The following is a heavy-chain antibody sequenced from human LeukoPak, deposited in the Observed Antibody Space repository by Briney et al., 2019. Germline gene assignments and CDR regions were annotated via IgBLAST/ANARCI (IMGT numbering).Heavy chain of an antibody. CDR1: GFTFSSYA. D-gene: IGHD3-10*01. CDR2: ISSSVGST. J-gene: IGHJ4*02. CDR3: AKVAHYYGSGSYYGYYFDY. V-gene: IGHV3-23*01. Sequence: GGSLRLSCAASGFTFSSYAMSWVRQAPGKGLEWASAISSSVGSTYYADSVKGRFSISRDNSKNTLYLQMNSLRAEDTAVYYCAKVAHYYGSGSYYGYYFDYWGQGTLVTVSS.